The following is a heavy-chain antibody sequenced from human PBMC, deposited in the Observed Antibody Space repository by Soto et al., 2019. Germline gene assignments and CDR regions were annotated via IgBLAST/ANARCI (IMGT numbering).Heavy chain of an antibody. CDR3: ARGGHVVVVTAALDY. CDR1: GDTFTDYY. J-gene: IGHJ4*02. V-gene: IGHV1-46*01. Sequence: QVQLVQSGAEVKKPGASVKVSCKASGDTFTDYYIHWVRQAPGQGLEWMGTVNPSGGHTTYAQHFLGRMTMTRDTYTSTLYMELTSLTSEDPAVYYCARGGHVVVVTAALDYRGQGTLVTVSS. CDR2: VNPSGGHT. D-gene: IGHD2-21*02.